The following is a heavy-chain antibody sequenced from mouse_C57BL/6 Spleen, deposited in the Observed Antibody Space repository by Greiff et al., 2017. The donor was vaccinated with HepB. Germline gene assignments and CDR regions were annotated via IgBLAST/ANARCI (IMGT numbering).Heavy chain of an antibody. CDR1: GYTFTSYW. D-gene: IGHD2-4*01. V-gene: IGHV1-64*01. Sequence: QVQLQQSGAELVKPGASVKLSCKASGYTFTSYWMHWVKQRPGQGLEWIGMIHPNSGSTNYNEKFKSKATLTVDKSSSTAYMQRSSLTSEDSAVYYCATIYYDYDKDFDYWGQGTTLTVSS. CDR2: IHPNSGST. CDR3: ATIYYDYDKDFDY. J-gene: IGHJ2*01.